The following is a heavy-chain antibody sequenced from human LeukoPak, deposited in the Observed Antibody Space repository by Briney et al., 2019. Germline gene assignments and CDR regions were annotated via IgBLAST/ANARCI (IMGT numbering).Heavy chain of an antibody. CDR1: GGSFSGYY. Sequence: SETLSLTCAVYGGSFSGYYWSWIRQPPGKGLEWIGEINHSGSTNYNPSLKSRVTISVDTSKNQFSLKLSSVTAADTAVYYCARSGDEGSDYWGQGTLVTVSS. V-gene: IGHV4-34*01. J-gene: IGHJ4*02. CDR2: INHSGST. D-gene: IGHD3-10*01. CDR3: ARSGDEGSDY.